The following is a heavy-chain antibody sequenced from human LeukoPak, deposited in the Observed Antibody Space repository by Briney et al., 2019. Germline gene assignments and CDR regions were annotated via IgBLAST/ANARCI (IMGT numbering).Heavy chain of an antibody. CDR3: ARQPSGTYSFDI. CDR2: INYTGSA. V-gene: IGHV4-59*08. Sequence: PSETLSLTCTVSGGSMSSSHWSWIRQSPGKGLEWIAYINYTGSANYNPSLKSRVTISVDTSKNQLSLQLSSVTAADTAAYFCARQPSGTYSFDIWGQGTMVTVSS. D-gene: IGHD1-26*01. CDR1: GGSMSSSH. J-gene: IGHJ3*02.